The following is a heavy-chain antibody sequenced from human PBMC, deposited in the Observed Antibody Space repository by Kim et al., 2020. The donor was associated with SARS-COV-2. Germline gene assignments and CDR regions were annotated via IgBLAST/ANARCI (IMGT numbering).Heavy chain of an antibody. V-gene: IGHV3-74*01. CDR3: VRAYDS. CDR2: DGTIT. J-gene: IGHJ4*02. Sequence: DGTITNYADSGRDRFTVSRDNDKNTLYLQMNSLGAEDTAVYYCVRAYDSWGQGTLVTVSS.